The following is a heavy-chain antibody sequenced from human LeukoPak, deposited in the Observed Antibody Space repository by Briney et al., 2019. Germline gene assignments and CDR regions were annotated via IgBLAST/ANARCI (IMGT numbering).Heavy chain of an antibody. CDR3: AKGRLGDGYNYYYGMDV. D-gene: IGHD5-12*01. CDR1: GFTFSSYW. V-gene: IGHV3-7*03. Sequence: GGSLRLSCAASGFTFSSYWMNWVRQAPGKGLEWVAIIKQDGTETFYVDSVKGRFTISRDNVKNSLYLQMNSLRAEDTAVYYCAKGRLGDGYNYYYGMDVWGQGTTVTVSS. J-gene: IGHJ6*02. CDR2: IKQDGTET.